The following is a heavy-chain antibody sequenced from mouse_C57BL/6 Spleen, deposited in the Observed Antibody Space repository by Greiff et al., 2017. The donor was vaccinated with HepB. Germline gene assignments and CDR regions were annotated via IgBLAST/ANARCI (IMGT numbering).Heavy chain of an antibody. CDR2: IYPGDGDT. CDR1: GYAFSSSW. V-gene: IGHV1-82*01. D-gene: IGHD2-3*01. CDR3: ANYDGYYGYFDV. Sequence: QVQLQQSGPELVKPGASVKISCKASGYAFSSSWMNWVKQRPGKGLEWIGRIYPGDGDTNYNGKFKGKATLTVDKSSSTAYMQLSSLTSEDSAVYFCANYDGYYGYFDVWGTGTTVTVSS. J-gene: IGHJ1*03.